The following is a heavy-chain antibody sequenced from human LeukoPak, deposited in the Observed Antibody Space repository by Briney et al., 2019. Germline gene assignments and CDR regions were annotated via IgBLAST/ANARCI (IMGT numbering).Heavy chain of an antibody. CDR2: IGGGGENT. J-gene: IGHJ4*02. Sequence: GGSPRLSCAASGFTFSSYAMSWVRQAPGKGLEWLSTIGGGGENTYYADSVRGRFTISRDNSKNTVYLQMKSLRAEDTAVYFCAKVLTGSQDYWGQGTLVTVSS. V-gene: IGHV3-23*01. CDR3: AKVLTGSQDY. CDR1: GFTFSSYA. D-gene: IGHD7-27*01.